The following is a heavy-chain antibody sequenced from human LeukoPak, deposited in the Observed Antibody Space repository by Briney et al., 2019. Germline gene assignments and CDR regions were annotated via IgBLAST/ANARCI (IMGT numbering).Heavy chain of an antibody. CDR1: GFKFSSYS. CDR2: ISSSSSYI. CDR3: ARGTMFPYYFDY. J-gene: IGHJ4*02. Sequence: PGGSLRLSCAASGFKFSSYSMKWVRQAPGKGLEWVSFISSSSSYIYYADSLKGRFTISRDNAKNSLYLQMKSLRAEDTAVYYCARGTMFPYYFDYWGQGTLVTVSS. V-gene: IGHV3-21*01. D-gene: IGHD3-10*02.